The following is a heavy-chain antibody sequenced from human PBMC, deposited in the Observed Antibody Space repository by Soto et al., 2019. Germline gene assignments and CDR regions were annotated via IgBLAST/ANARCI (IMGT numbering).Heavy chain of an antibody. V-gene: IGHV1-69*13. CDR1: GGTFSSYA. J-gene: IGHJ4*02. CDR3: AREGTRRRRYDFWSGYSQVPYYFDY. D-gene: IGHD3-3*01. CDR2: IIPIFGTA. Sequence: SVKVSCKASGGTFSSYAISWVRQAPGQGLEWMGGIIPIFGTANYAQKFQGRVTITADESTSTAYMELSSLRSEDTAVYYCAREGTRRRRYDFWSGYSQVPYYFDYWGQGTLVTGSA.